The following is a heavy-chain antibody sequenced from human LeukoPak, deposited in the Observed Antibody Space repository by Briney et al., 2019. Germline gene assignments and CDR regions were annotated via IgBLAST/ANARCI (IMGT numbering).Heavy chain of an antibody. Sequence: GGSLRLSCAASGFTFSDYYMSWIRQAPGRGLEWVSYISTSVTYTECADSVKGRFTISRDNAKNSLYLQMNSLRAEDTAVYYCAREGRSGSYLGRFDPWGQGTLVTVSS. D-gene: IGHD1-26*01. CDR2: ISTSVTYT. J-gene: IGHJ5*02. V-gene: IGHV3-11*05. CDR3: AREGRSGSYLGRFDP. CDR1: GFTFSDYY.